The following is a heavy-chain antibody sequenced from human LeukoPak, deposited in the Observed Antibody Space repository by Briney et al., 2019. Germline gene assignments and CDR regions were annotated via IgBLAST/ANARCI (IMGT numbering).Heavy chain of an antibody. CDR3: ARGADGVSSNSRGWFDP. D-gene: IGHD2-15*01. CDR2: VYYSGST. CDR1: GGSISSGTYY. Sequence: SETLSLTCTVSGGSISSGTYYWGWIRQPPGKGLQWIGSVYYSGSTYYNPSLQSRVTISVDTSKNHFSLKLSSVAAADTAVYSCARGADGVSSNSRGWFDPWGQGTLVTVSS. V-gene: IGHV4-39*07. J-gene: IGHJ5*02.